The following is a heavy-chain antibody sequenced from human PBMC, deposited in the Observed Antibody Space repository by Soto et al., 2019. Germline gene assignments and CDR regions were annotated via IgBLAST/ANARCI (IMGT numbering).Heavy chain of an antibody. V-gene: IGHV4-34*01. J-gene: IGHJ6*02. CDR3: ARGRGNYYYYYGMDV. CDR1: GGSFSGYY. Sequence: SETLSLTCAVYGGSFSGYYWSWIRQPPGKGLEWIGEINHSGSTNYSPSLKSRVTISVDTSKNQFSLKLSSVTAADTAVYYGARGRGNYYYYYGMDVGGQGTTVTASS. CDR2: INHSGST.